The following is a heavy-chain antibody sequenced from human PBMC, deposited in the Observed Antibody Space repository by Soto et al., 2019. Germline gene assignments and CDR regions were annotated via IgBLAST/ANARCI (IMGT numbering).Heavy chain of an antibody. CDR1: RYIFTAYF. Sequence: QVQLVQSGDEVKKPGASVKVSCKAPRYIFTAYFMHWVRQAPGQVLEWMGWINTNTGVTHYGLSFHGRVTMIRATSISIAYMEMCILRSAATSVYSCELPAPGARVDPWGQGTLVIVSS. J-gene: IGHJ5*02. D-gene: IGHD3-10*01. CDR3: ELPAPGARVDP. CDR2: INTNTGVT. V-gene: IGHV1-2*02.